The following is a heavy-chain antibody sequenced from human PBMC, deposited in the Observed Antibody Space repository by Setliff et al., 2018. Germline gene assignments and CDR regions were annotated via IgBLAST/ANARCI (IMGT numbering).Heavy chain of an antibody. CDR3: AAHFAPRGSMVREVGGFLRY. V-gene: IGHV4-39*01. Sequence: LSLTCTVSGGSISSSSYYWGWIRQPPGKGLEWIGSIYYSGSTYYNPSLKSRVTISVDTSKNQFSLKLSSVTAADTAVYYCAAHFAPRGSMVREVGGFLRYWGQGTLVTVSS. CDR2: IYYSGST. D-gene: IGHD3-10*01. CDR1: GGSISSSSYY. J-gene: IGHJ4*02.